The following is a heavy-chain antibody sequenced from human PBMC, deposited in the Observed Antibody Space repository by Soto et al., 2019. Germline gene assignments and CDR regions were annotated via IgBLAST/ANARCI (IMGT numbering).Heavy chain of an antibody. V-gene: IGHV1-69*06. CDR3: VEYNYYDSSGYYPDPFDI. CDR1: GGTFSSYA. CDR2: IIPIFGTA. J-gene: IGHJ3*02. Sequence: SVKVSCKASGGTFSSYAISWVRQAPGQGLEWMGGIIPIFGTANYAQKFQGRVTITADKSTSTAYMELSSLRSEDTAVYYCVEYNYYDSSGYYPDPFDIWGQGTMVTVS. D-gene: IGHD3-22*01.